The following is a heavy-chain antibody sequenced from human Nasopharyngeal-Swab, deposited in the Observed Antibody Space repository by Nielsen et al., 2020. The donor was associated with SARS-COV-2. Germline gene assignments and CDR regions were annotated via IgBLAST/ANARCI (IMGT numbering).Heavy chain of an antibody. CDR1: GYSFTSYW. CDR3: ARLGTRPGWYFDL. CDR2: IYPGDSDT. V-gene: IGHV5-51*01. D-gene: IGHD1-26*01. Sequence: GGSLRLSCKGSGYSFTSYWIGWVRQMPGKGLEWMGIIYPGDSDTRYSPSFQGQVTISADKSISTAYLQWSSLKASDTAMYYCARLGTRPGWYFDLWGCGTLVTVSS. J-gene: IGHJ2*01.